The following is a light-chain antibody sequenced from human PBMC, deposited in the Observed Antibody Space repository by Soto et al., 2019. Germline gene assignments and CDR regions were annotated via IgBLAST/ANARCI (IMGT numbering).Light chain of an antibody. CDR3: LLFYDGVAV. V-gene: IGLV7-46*01. CDR2: DTS. CDR1: TGDVTNGRW. Sequence: QAVVTQEPSLTVSPGGIVTLTCGSSTGDVTNGRWPYWFQQRPGQVPRTLIHDTSNKHPWTPARFSGSLLGGKAALTLSGAQPEDEAVYYCLLFYDGVAVFGGGTQLTVL. J-gene: IGLJ7*01.